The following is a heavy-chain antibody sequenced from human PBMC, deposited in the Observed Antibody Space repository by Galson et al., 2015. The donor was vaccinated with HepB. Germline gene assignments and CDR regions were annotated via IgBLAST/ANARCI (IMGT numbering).Heavy chain of an antibody. Sequence: SLRLSCAASGFTFSSYSMNWVRQAPGKGLEWVSYISSSSSTIYYADSVKGRFTISRDNAKNSLYLQMNSLRDEDTAVYYCARDGRRDCRGGSCYTDQLYFDSWAKGTLVTVSS. CDR1: GFTFSSYS. CDR3: ARDGRRDCRGGSCYTDQLYFDS. V-gene: IGHV3-48*02. J-gene: IGHJ4*02. D-gene: IGHD2-15*01. CDR2: ISSSSSTI.